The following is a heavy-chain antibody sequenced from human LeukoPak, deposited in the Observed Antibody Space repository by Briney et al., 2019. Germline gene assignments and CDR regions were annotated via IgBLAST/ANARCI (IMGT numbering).Heavy chain of an antibody. V-gene: IGHV1-8*01. D-gene: IGHD3-22*01. Sequence: ASVKVSCKASGYTFTSYDINWVQQATGQGLEWMGWMNPNSGNTGYAQKFQGRVTMTRNTSISTAYMELSSLRSEDTAVYYCARAEGYYDSSGYYHFDYWGQGTLVTVSS. J-gene: IGHJ4*02. CDR3: ARAEGYYDSSGYYHFDY. CDR2: MNPNSGNT. CDR1: GYTFTSYD.